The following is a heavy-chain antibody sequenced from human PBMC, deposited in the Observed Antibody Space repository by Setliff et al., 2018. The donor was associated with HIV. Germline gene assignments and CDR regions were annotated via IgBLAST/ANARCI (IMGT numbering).Heavy chain of an antibody. CDR1: GYPFNSYS. CDR3: ARGGARSHGATRVAGAFDI. V-gene: IGHV1-46*02. J-gene: IGHJ3*02. Sequence: ASVKVSCKASGYPFNSYSMHWVRQAPGQGLEWMGIINPSGGTTSYSQKFQGRLTMTRDTSTTTMYLELSSLTSEDTAIYYCARGGARSHGATRVAGAFDIWGQGAMVTVSS. CDR2: INPSGGTT. D-gene: IGHD1-26*01.